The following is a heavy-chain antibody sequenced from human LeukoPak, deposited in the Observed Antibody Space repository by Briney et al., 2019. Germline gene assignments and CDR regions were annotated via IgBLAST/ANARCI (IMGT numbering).Heavy chain of an antibody. J-gene: IGHJ4*02. D-gene: IGHD1-1*01. CDR2: IYNSGGT. CDR3: ARARSWYKDFDY. CDR1: GDSISSSSSY. V-gene: IGHV4-61*05. Sequence: SETLSLTCTVSGDSISSSSSYWGWIRQPPGKGLEWIGYIYNSGGTNYNPSLKSRVTISADTSKNQFSLKLSSVTAADTAVYYCARARSWYKDFDYWGQGTLVTVSS.